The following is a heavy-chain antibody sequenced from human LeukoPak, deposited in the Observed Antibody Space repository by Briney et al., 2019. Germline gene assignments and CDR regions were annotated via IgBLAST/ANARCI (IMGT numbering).Heavy chain of an antibody. CDR3: ARVGGSWYSHLDY. Sequence: SETLSLTCAVYGGSFSGYYWSWIRQPPGKGLEWIGEINHSGGTNYNPSLKSRVTISVDTSKNQFSLKLSSVTAADTAVYYCARVGGSWYSHLDYWGQGTLVTVSS. CDR1: GGSFSGYY. CDR2: INHSGGT. V-gene: IGHV4-34*01. J-gene: IGHJ4*02. D-gene: IGHD6-13*01.